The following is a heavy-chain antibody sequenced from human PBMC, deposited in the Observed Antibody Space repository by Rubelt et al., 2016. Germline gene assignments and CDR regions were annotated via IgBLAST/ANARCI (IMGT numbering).Heavy chain of an antibody. Sequence: VQLVESGGGVVQPGGSLRLSCAASGFTVSSNYMSWVRQAPGKGLEWVSVIYSGGSIYYADSVKGRFTISRDNSKNTLYLQMNSLRAEDTAVYYGARGITMVRGVRNYYYYGMDVWGQGTTVTVSS. D-gene: IGHD3-10*01. V-gene: IGHV3-66*01. J-gene: IGHJ6*02. CDR3: ARGITMVRGVRNYYYYGMDV. CDR2: IYSGGSI. CDR1: GFTVSSNY.